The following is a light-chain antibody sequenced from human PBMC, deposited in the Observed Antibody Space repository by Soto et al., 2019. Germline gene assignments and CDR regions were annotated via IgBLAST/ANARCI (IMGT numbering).Light chain of an antibody. CDR2: GAS. CDR1: QSVSSSY. J-gene: IGKJ1*01. CDR3: QQSGSSPRT. V-gene: IGKV3-20*01. Sequence: EIGLTQSPGTLSLSPGERATLSCRASQSVSSSYLAWYQQKPGQAPRLLIYGASSRATGIPDRFSGSGSGTDFTLTISRLEPEDFAVYYCQQSGSSPRTFGQGTKVEIK.